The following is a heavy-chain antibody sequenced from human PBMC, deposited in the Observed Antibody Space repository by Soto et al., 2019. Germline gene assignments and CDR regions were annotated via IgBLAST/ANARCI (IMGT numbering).Heavy chain of an antibody. V-gene: IGHV3-23*01. CDR3: ARGVRLHFDN. J-gene: IGHJ4*02. CDR2: ISGSGNKT. Sequence: GGSLRLSCAASGFSFSPYAMSWVRQAPGKGLEWVSSISGSGNKTYYADSVKGRFTISRDNSKDTLFLQMNGLSAEDTALYYCARGVRLHFDNWGQGTLVTVSS. CDR1: GFSFSPYA.